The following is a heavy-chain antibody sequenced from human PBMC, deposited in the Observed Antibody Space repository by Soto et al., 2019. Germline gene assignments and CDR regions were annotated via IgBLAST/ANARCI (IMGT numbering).Heavy chain of an antibody. Sequence: QVQLQESGPGLVKPSQTLSLTCTVSGGSISSGGYYWSWIRQHPGKGLEWIGYIYYSGSTYYNPSLKSRVTISVDTSKNQFSLKLSSVTAADTAVEYCARSPSIFRNNWFDPWCQGTLVTVSS. V-gene: IGHV4-31*03. J-gene: IGHJ5*02. CDR3: ARSPSIFRNNWFDP. D-gene: IGHD2-15*01. CDR1: GGSISSGGYY. CDR2: IYYSGST.